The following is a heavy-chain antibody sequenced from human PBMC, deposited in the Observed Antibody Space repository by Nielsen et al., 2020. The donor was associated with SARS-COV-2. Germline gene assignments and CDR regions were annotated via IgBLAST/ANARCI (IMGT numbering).Heavy chain of an antibody. V-gene: IGHV1-2*05. J-gene: IGHJ4*02. Sequence: ASVKVSCKVSGYTFTGYYIHWVRQAPGLGLEWMGRINPDTGGTNYAQKFKGRVTLTRDTSISTAYMELSRLKSDDTVVYYCARGPSLGSGNYYYVDWWGQGTLVTVSS. CDR2: INPDTGGT. CDR1: GYTFTGYY. CDR3: ARGPSLGSGNYYYVDW. D-gene: IGHD3-10*01.